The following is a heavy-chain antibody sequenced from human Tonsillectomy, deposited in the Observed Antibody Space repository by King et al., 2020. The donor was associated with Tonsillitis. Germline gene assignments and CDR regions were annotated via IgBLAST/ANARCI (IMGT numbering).Heavy chain of an antibody. J-gene: IGHJ4*02. D-gene: IGHD3-22*01. V-gene: IGHV1-69*04. CDR2: VIPLLNIE. CDR1: GGTFSNSA. CDR3: ARDLRDISGSIFDY. Sequence: QLVQSGAEVKKPGSSVKVSCKVSGGTFSNSAISWVRQAPGRGLEWMGRVIPLLNIENYAQRFQGKVTITADKSTTTAYKELSSLRSEDTAVYYCARDLRDISGSIFDYWGQGSLVTVSS.